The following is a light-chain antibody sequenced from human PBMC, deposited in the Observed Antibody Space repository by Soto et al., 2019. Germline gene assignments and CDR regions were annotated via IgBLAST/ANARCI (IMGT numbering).Light chain of an antibody. J-gene: IGKJ1*01. Sequence: DIQMTQSPSSLSASVGDRVTITCRASETIASYVNWYQQRPGKAPKLLIYAASSLQSGVPSRFGGSGYGTDFTLTISSLQPENFATYYCQQTYNPPRTFGHETRL. CDR3: QQTYNPPRT. V-gene: IGKV1-39*01. CDR2: AAS. CDR1: ETIASY.